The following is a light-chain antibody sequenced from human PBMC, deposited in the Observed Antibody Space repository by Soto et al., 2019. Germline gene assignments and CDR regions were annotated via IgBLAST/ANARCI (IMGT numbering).Light chain of an antibody. CDR1: SSDIGAYNF. J-gene: IGLJ2*01. CDR2: DVS. V-gene: IGLV2-11*01. Sequence: QSALTQPRSVSGSPGQSVTISCTGTSSDIGAYNFVSWYQQHPGKAPKVMIYDVSERPSGVPDRFSGSKSGNTASLIISGLQAEDEADYHCCSYAGNSLVFGGGTKLTVL. CDR3: CSYAGNSLV.